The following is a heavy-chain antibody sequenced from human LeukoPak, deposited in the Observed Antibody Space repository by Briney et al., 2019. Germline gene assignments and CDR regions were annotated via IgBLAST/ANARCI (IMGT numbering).Heavy chain of an antibody. CDR2: MNPNSANT. V-gene: IGHV1-8*02. J-gene: IGHJ4*02. CDR1: GYTFTSYG. D-gene: IGHD5-24*01. CDR3: ARGGRDGYNFGY. Sequence: EASVKVSCKASGYTFTSYGISWVRQAPGQGLEWMGWMNPNSANTGYAQKFQGRVTMTRNTSISTAYMELSSLRSEDTAVYYCARGGRDGYNFGYWGQGTLVTVSS.